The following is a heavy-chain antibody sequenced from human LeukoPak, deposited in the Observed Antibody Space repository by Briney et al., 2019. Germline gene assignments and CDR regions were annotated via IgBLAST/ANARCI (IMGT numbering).Heavy chain of an antibody. J-gene: IGHJ3*02. CDR3: AKGFGSGRFPFDAFDI. CDR2: ISSSGNTI. D-gene: IGHD3-10*01. V-gene: IGHV3-11*01. CDR1: GFTFSNYF. Sequence: PGGSLRLSCAVSGFTFSNYFMSWVRQAPGKGLEWVSYISSSGNTIFYADSVKGRFTISRDNAKNSLYLQMNSLRAEDTAVYYCAKGFGSGRFPFDAFDIWGQGTMVTVSS.